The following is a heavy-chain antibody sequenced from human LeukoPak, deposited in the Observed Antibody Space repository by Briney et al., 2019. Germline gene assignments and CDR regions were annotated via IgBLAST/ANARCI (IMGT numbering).Heavy chain of an antibody. CDR1: GFTFSSYA. V-gene: IGHV4-34*01. Sequence: GSLRLSCAASGFTFSSYAMSWIRQPPGKGLEWIGEINHSRSTHYNPSLKSRVTISVDTSKNQFSLKLSSVTAADTAVYYCARRLGRNFGERFYYYYQLDVWGKGTTVTISS. CDR3: ARRLGRNFGERFYYYYQLDV. CDR2: INHSRST. D-gene: IGHD3-10*01. J-gene: IGHJ6*03.